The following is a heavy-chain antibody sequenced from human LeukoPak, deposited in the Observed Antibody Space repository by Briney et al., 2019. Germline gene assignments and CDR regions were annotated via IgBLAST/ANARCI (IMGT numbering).Heavy chain of an antibody. CDR2: INGDGRNI. D-gene: IGHD3-3*01. Sequence: PGGSLRLSCVASGFTFSSYWMHWVRQAPRKGLVWVSRINGDGRNINYADSVRGRFTISRDNAKNSLYLQMNSLRAEDTAVYYCARVPLSYDFWSGYYMDVWGKGTTVTVSS. CDR1: GFTFSSYW. J-gene: IGHJ6*03. CDR3: ARVPLSYDFWSGYYMDV. V-gene: IGHV3-74*01.